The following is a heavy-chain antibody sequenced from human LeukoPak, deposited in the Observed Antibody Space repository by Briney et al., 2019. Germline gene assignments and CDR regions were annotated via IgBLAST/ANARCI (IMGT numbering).Heavy chain of an antibody. CDR3: AREDHYYYYMDV. Sequence: PVKVSCKAPGGTFDKYAISWVRQAPGQGLEWMGAIIPMFGTANYAQKFQHRITITADESTSTAYMELSGLRSEDTAMYYCAREDHYYYYMDVWGKGTTVTVSS. J-gene: IGHJ6*03. CDR1: GGTFDKYA. CDR2: IIPMFGTA. V-gene: IGHV1-69*13.